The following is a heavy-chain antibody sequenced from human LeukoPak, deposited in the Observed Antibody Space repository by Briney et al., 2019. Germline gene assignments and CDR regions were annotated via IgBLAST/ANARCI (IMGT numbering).Heavy chain of an antibody. V-gene: IGHV4-61*02. CDR1: GASISSGLYF. CDR2: VFNNGYT. Sequence: SETLSLTCNVSGASISSGLYFYTWIRQPAGKGLQWIGRVFNNGYTDYSPSFKSRVTISVETSKSQFSLRLTSVTAADTAVYYCARNNGWSGLDSWGQGTLVTVSS. J-gene: IGHJ4*02. D-gene: IGHD6-19*01. CDR3: ARNNGWSGLDS.